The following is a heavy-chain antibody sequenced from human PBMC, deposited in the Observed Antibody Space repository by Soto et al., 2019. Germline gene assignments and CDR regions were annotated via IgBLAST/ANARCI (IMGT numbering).Heavy chain of an antibody. CDR1: GFTFSTYW. V-gene: IGHV3-74*01. J-gene: IGHJ4*02. D-gene: IGHD1-26*01. Sequence: GGSLRLFCAASGFTFSTYWMHWVRQDPGKGLVWVSRINSDGSSTSYADSVKGRFTISRDNAKNTVYLQMNSLRAEDTAVYYCARLRLGEVYFDYWGQGTLVTVSS. CDR3: ARLRLGEVYFDY. CDR2: INSDGSST.